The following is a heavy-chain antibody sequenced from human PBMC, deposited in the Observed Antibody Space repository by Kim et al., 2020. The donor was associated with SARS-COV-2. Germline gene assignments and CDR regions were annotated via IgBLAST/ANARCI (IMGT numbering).Heavy chain of an antibody. CDR3: VRKAVGKGMDV. V-gene: IGHV3-74*01. Sequence: GGSLRLSCAASGFSFRVSSLHWVRQAPGKGLVWVSRVNIDGSTTAYADSVKGRFTISRDNANNMLYLQMNSLRAEDTAVYYCVRKAVGKGMDVWGQGTTV. CDR1: GFSFRVSS. J-gene: IGHJ6*02. CDR2: VNIDGSTT. D-gene: IGHD6-19*01.